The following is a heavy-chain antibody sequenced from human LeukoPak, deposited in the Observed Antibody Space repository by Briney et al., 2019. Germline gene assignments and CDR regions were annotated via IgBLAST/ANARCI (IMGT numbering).Heavy chain of an antibody. CDR2: IIPILGIA. Sequence: ASVKVSCKASGGTFSSYAISWVRQAPGQGLEWMGRIIPILGIANYAQKFQGRVTITADKSTSTAYMELSSLRSEDTAVYYCARATRSGYGHEFDYWGQGTLVTVSS. V-gene: IGHV1-69*04. J-gene: IGHJ4*02. CDR1: GGTFSSYA. CDR3: ARATRSGYGHEFDY. D-gene: IGHD3-10*01.